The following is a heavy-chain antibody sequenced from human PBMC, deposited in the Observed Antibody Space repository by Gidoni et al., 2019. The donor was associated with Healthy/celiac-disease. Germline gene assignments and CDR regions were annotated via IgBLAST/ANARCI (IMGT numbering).Heavy chain of an antibody. CDR2: IYHSGST. D-gene: IGHD1-7*01. J-gene: IGHJ5*02. V-gene: IGHV4-30-2*01. Sequence: GGYSWSWIRQPPGKGLEWIGYIYHSGSTYYNPSLKSRVTISVDRSKNQFSLKLSSVTAADTAVYYCARGGKLPGWFDPWGQGTLVTVSS. CDR3: ARGGKLPGWFDP. CDR1: GGYS.